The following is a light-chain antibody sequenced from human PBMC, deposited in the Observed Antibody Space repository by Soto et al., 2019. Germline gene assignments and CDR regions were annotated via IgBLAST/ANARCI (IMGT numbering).Light chain of an antibody. Sequence: SALTQPRSVSGSPGQSVTISCTGTSSDVGAHNYVSWYQQHPGKAPKLIIYDVTKWPSGVPDRFSGSKSGNTASLTISGLQADDEADYYCFSYAGTSSSYVFGTGTKVTVL. V-gene: IGLV2-11*01. J-gene: IGLJ1*01. CDR3: FSYAGTSSSYV. CDR1: SSDVGAHNY. CDR2: DVT.